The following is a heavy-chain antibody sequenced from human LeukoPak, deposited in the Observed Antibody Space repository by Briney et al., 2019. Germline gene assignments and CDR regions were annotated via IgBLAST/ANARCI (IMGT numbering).Heavy chain of an antibody. CDR3: ARVGRSRGSLPNSYYYMDV. V-gene: IGHV1-69*05. Sequence: GASVKVSCKASGDIFNSYSISWVRQAPGQGLEWMGGVIPMFGSANYAQTFQDRATITTDQSTSTAYMELSSLSSEDTAVYYCARVGRSRGSLPNSYYYMDVWGTGTTVTVSS. D-gene: IGHD1-26*01. CDR2: VIPMFGSA. CDR1: GDIFNSYS. J-gene: IGHJ6*03.